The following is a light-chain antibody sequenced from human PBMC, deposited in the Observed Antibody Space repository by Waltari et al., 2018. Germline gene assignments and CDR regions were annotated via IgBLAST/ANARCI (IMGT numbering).Light chain of an antibody. CDR2: AAS. CDR1: QNIINY. CDR3: QQRSNWLT. Sequence: DIQMTQSPSSLSTSVGDRVTITCRASQNIINYLNWYQQKPGKAPNLLIYAASSLQSGVPSRFSGSGSGTDFTLTISSLEPEDFAVYYCQQRSNWLTFGGGTKVEIK. V-gene: IGKV1-39*01. J-gene: IGKJ4*01.